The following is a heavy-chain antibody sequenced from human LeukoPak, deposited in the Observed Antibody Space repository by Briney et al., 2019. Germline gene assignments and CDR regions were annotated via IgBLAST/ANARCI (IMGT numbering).Heavy chain of an antibody. J-gene: IGHJ4*02. CDR2: IYYSGIT. V-gene: IGHV4-59*12. Sequence: SETLSLTCTVSGGSISSYYWSWIRQPPGKGLEWIGYIYYSGITNYNPSLKSRVTISIDTSKNQFSLKLSSVTAADTAVYYCARDRYGSGSYNYWGQGTLVTVSS. CDR3: ARDRYGSGSYNY. CDR1: GGSISSYY. D-gene: IGHD3-10*01.